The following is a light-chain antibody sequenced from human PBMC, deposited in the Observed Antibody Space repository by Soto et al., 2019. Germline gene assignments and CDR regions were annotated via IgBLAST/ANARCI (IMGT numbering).Light chain of an antibody. Sequence: DIQMTQSPSTLSASVGDRVTITCRASQSISSWLAWYQQKPGKAPKLLIYDASSLESGVPSRFSGSGPGTEFTLTISSLQPDDFATYYFQQYNSYSTFGQGTKLEIK. CDR1: QSISSW. CDR3: QQYNSYST. V-gene: IGKV1-5*01. CDR2: DAS. J-gene: IGKJ2*01.